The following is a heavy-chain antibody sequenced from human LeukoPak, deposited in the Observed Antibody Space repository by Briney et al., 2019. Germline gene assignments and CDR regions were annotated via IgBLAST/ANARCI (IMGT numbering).Heavy chain of an antibody. CDR1: GFTFGSYA. J-gene: IGHJ4*02. CDR3: AKDQRYSYGYFFDY. D-gene: IGHD5-18*01. Sequence: GGSLRLSCAASGFTFGSYAMSWVRQAPGKGLEWVSAISGSGGSTYYADSVKGRFTISRDNSKNTLYLQMNSLRAEDTAVYYCAKDQRYSYGYFFDYWGQGTLVTVSS. V-gene: IGHV3-23*01. CDR2: ISGSGGST.